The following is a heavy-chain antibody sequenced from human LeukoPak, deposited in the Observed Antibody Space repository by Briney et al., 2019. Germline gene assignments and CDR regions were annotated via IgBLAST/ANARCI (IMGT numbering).Heavy chain of an antibody. CDR1: GYSFTSHY. CDR3: ARVRDGYNDAYDI. J-gene: IGHJ3*02. V-gene: IGHV1-46*01. Sequence: ASVKVSCKASGYSFTSHYMHWVRQAPGQGLEWLGLINPSGSSTLYAQTFQGRVFMTRDTSTSTVYMELSSLKSEDTAVYYCARVRDGYNDAYDIWGQGTMVTVSS. D-gene: IGHD5-24*01. CDR2: INPSGSST.